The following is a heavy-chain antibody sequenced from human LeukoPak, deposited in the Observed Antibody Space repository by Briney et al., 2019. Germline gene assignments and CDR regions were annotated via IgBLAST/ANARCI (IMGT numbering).Heavy chain of an antibody. Sequence: SETLSLTCTVSGGSISSGDYYWSWIRQPPGKGLEWIGYIYYSGSTYYNPSLKSRVTISVDTSKNQFSLKLSSVTAADTAVYYCARTRDANAYYYYYGMDVWGQGTTVTVSS. D-gene: IGHD2-2*01. J-gene: IGHJ6*02. CDR3: ARTRDANAYYYYYGMDV. CDR2: IYYSGST. CDR1: GGSISSGDYY. V-gene: IGHV4-30-4*01.